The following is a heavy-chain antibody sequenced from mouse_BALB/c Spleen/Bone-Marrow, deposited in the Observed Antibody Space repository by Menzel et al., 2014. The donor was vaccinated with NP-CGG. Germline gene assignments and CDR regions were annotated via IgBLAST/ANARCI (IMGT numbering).Heavy chain of an antibody. CDR3: ARSGYYGSNYAMDY. CDR2: INPGSGGT. V-gene: IGHV1-54*01. J-gene: IGHJ4*01. CDR1: GYAFTNYL. D-gene: IGHD1-1*01. Sequence: VMLVESGAELVRPGTLVKVSCKASGYAFTNYLIEWVKQRPGQGLEWIGVINPGSGGTNYNEKFKGKATLTADKSSSTAYMQLSSLTSDDSAVYFCARSGYYGSNYAMDYWGQGTSVTVSS.